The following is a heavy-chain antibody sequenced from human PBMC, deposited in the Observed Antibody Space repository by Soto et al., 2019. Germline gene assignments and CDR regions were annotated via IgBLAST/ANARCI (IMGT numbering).Heavy chain of an antibody. V-gene: IGHV3-23*01. J-gene: IGHJ4*02. CDR3: ALWFGILSPGGTFWGGPIDY. CDR1: GFTFSSYG. D-gene: IGHD3-10*01. Sequence: EVQLLDSGGDLVQPGGSLRLTCAASGFTFSSYGMNWVRQAPGGRLECVSGISGSGSSTYYADSVKGRFTISRDNSKNTVYLQMNGLRVEDTAVYYCALWFGILSPGGTFWGGPIDYWGPGTLVSVSS. CDR2: ISGSGSST.